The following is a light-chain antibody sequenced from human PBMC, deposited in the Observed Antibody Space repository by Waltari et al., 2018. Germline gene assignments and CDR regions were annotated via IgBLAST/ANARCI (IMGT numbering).Light chain of an antibody. Sequence: QSVLTQPPSASGTPRQGVTISCSGSSSNIGSNAVTWYQQLPGTAAELLVNNKNQRPAGVPDRLAGSKAGTAASLAISGLQSEDEADYYCASWDDSLNGVVCGGGTKLTVL. CDR1: SSNIGSNA. J-gene: IGLJ2*01. CDR2: NKN. V-gene: IGLV1-44*01. CDR3: ASWDDSLNGVV.